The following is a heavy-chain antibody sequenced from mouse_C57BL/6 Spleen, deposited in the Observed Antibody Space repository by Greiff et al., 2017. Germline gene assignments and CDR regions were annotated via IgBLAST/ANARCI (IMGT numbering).Heavy chain of an antibody. J-gene: IGHJ2*01. V-gene: IGHV1-18*01. CDR1: GYTFTDYN. D-gene: IGHD1-1*01. CDR3: ARKSHYYGSSPYYFDY. CDR2: INPNNGGT. Sequence: EVQLQQSGPELVKPGASVKIPCKASGYTFTDYNMDWVKQSHGKSLEWIGDINPNNGGTIYNQKFKGKATLTVDKSSSTAYMERRSLTSEDTAVYYCARKSHYYGSSPYYFDYWGQGTTLTVSS.